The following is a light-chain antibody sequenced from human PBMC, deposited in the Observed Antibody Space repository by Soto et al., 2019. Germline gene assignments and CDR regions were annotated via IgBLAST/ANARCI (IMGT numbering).Light chain of an antibody. V-gene: IGKV3-20*01. CDR2: GAS. Sequence: IVLTQSPGTLSLSPGETAILSCRASQSVTSSNLAWYQQRPGQAPRLLIYGASNRATGIPERFSGSGSGADFRLTISRLEPEDFAVYYCQHYGASQYTFGQGTKLELK. CDR3: QHYGASQYT. CDR1: QSVTSSN. J-gene: IGKJ2*01.